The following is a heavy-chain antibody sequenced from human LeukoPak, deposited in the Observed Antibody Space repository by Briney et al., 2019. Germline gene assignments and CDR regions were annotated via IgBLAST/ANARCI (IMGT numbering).Heavy chain of an antibody. CDR2: IYPGDSDT. CDR1: GYSFTSYW. Sequence: GESLKISCKGSGYSFTSYWIAWVRQLPGKGLEYMGIIYPGDSDTRYSPSFQGQVTISADKSISTAYLQWSSLKASDTAMYYCARGDTTVTAGIAYFDYWGQGTLVTVSS. V-gene: IGHV5-51*01. CDR3: ARGDTTVTAGIAYFDY. J-gene: IGHJ4*02. D-gene: IGHD4-17*01.